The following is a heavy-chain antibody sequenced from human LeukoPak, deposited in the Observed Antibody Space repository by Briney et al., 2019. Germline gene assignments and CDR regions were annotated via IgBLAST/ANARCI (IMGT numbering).Heavy chain of an antibody. J-gene: IGHJ4*02. D-gene: IGHD6-19*01. CDR2: IYSGGST. CDR3: ARRSSGWYGYYFDY. CDR1: GFTVSRNY. V-gene: IGHV3-66*04. Sequence: GGSLRLSCAASGFTVSRNYMSWVRQAPGKGLEWDSVIYSGGSTYYADSVKGRFTISRDNSKNTLYLQMNSLRAEDTAVYYCARRSSGWYGYYFDYWGQGTLVTVSS.